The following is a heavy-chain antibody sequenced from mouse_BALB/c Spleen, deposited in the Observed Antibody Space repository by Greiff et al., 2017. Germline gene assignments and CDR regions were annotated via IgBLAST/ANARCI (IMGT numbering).Heavy chain of an antibody. CDR1: GFTFSSYW. D-gene: IGHD1-1*01. CDR3: TRYYYGSSFDY. Sequence: EVMLVESGGGLVQPGGSMKLSCVASGFTFSSYWMSWVRQSPEKGLEWVAEIRLKSDNYATHYAESVKGKFTISRDDSKSRLYLQMNSLRAEDTGIYYCTRYYYGSSFDYWGQGTTLTVSS. CDR2: IRLKSDNYAT. V-gene: IGHV6-6*02. J-gene: IGHJ2*01.